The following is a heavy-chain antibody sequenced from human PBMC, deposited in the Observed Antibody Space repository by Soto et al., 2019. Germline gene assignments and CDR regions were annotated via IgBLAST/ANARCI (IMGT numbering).Heavy chain of an antibody. D-gene: IGHD5-18*01. CDR1: GYTFTGYY. CDR3: ARDKGYSYGRDYYYYGMDV. Sequence: ASVKVSCKASGYTFTGYYMHWVRQAPGQGLEWMGWINPNSGGTNYAQKFQGRVTMTRDTSISTAYMELSRLRSDDTAVYYCARDKGYSYGRDYYYYGMDVWGQGTTVTVS. J-gene: IGHJ6*02. V-gene: IGHV1-2*02. CDR2: INPNSGGT.